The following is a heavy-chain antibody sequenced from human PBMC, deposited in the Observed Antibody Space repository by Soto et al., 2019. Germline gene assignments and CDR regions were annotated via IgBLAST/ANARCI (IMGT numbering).Heavy chain of an antibody. CDR1: GFTFSSYS. Sequence: GSLRLSCAASGFTFSSYSMNWVRQAPGKGLEWVSSISSSSSYIYYADSVKGRFTISRDNAKSSLYLQMNSLRAEDTAVYYCASFSGYDWALDYWGQGTLVTVSS. D-gene: IGHD5-12*01. J-gene: IGHJ4*02. V-gene: IGHV3-21*01. CDR3: ASFSGYDWALDY. CDR2: ISSSSSYI.